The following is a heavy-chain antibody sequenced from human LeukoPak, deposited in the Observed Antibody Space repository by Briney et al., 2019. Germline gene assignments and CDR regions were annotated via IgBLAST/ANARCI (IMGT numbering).Heavy chain of an antibody. CDR1: GFTFSSYS. V-gene: IGHV3-21*01. D-gene: IGHD5-24*01. Sequence: PGGSLRLSCAASGFTFSSYSMNWVRQAPGKGLEWVSSISSSSSYIYYADSVKGRFTISRDNAKNSLYLQMNSLRAEDTAVYYCARGGGYNGPFDYWGQGTLVTVSS. J-gene: IGHJ4*02. CDR3: ARGGGYNGPFDY. CDR2: ISSSSSYI.